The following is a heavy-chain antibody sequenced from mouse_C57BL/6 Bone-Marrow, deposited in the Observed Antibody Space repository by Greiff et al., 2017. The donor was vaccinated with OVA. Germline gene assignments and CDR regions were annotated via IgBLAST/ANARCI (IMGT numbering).Heavy chain of an antibody. Sequence: EVQGVESGPELVKPGASVKISCKASGYSFTGYYMNWVKQSPEKSLEWIGEINPSTGGTTYNQKFKAKATLTVDKSSSTAYMQLKSLTSEDSAVDYCASRRDNYDYDKGYYFDDWGQGTTLTVAS. CDR2: INPSTGGT. CDR1: GYSFTGYY. J-gene: IGHJ2*01. D-gene: IGHD2-4*01. V-gene: IGHV1-42*01. CDR3: ASRRDNYDYDKGYYFDD.